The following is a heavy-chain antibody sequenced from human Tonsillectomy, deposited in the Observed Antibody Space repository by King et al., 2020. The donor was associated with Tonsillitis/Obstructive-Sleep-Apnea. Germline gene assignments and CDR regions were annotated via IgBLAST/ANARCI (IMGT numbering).Heavy chain of an antibody. V-gene: IGHV3-30*04. J-gene: IGHJ4*02. Sequence: VQLVESGGGVVQPGRSLRFSCAASGFTFSSYAMHWVRQAPGKGLEWVAVISYDGSNKYYADSVKGRFTISRDNSRNTLYLQMNSLRAEDTAVYYCARDLAVDYWGQGTLVTVSS. D-gene: IGHD2-15*01. CDR1: GFTFSSYA. CDR2: ISYDGSNK. CDR3: ARDLAVDY.